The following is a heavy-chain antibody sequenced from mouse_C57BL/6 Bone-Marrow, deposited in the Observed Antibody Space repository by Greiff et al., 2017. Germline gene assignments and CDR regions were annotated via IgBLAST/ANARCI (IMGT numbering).Heavy chain of an antibody. V-gene: IGHV7-3*01. Sequence: DVQLVESGGGLVQPGGSLSLSCAASGFTFTDYYMSWVRQPPGKALEWLGFIRNKANGYTTEYSASVKGRFTISRDNSQSILYLQMNALRAEDSATYYCARSYIGFAYWGQGTLVTVSA. CDR2: IRNKANGYTT. CDR1: GFTFTDYY. CDR3: ARSYIGFAY. J-gene: IGHJ3*01. D-gene: IGHD1-3*01.